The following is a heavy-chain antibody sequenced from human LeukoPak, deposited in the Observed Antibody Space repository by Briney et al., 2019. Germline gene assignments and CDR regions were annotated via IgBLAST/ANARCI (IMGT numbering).Heavy chain of an antibody. V-gene: IGHV1-18*01. CDR2: ISAYNGNT. D-gene: IGHD3-22*01. CDR1: GYTFTSYG. CDR3: AREARNYYDNSGYFFY. Sequence: ASVKVSCKASGYTFTSYGISWVRQAPGQGLEWMGWISAYNGNTNYAQKLQGRVTMTTDTSTSTAYMELRSLRSDDTAVYYCAREARNYYDNSGYFFYWGQGALVTVSS. J-gene: IGHJ4*02.